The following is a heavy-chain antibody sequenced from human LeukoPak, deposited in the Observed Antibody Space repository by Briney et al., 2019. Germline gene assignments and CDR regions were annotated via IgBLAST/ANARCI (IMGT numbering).Heavy chain of an antibody. CDR2: INWNGGST. V-gene: IGHV3-20*04. J-gene: IGHJ4*02. CDR3: AKDIDDYDILTGFGY. CDR1: GFTFDDYG. Sequence: GGSLRLSCAASGFTFDDYGMSWVRQVPGKGLEWVSGINWNGGSTGYADSVKGRFTISRDNAKNSLYLQMNSLRAEDTALYYCAKDIDDYDILTGFGYWGQGTLVTVSS. D-gene: IGHD3-9*01.